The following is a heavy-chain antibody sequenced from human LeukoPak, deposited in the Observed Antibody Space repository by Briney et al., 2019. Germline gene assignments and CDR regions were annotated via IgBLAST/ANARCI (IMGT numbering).Heavy chain of an antibody. D-gene: IGHD2-21*01. J-gene: IGHJ4*02. CDR1: GFTFSDSY. CDR2: ISGSGHDI. CDR3: ANQHMDYFDY. Sequence: GGSLRLSCAASGFTFSDSYMTWVRQAPGKGVEWVAYISGSGHDINYSESAKGRFTISRDNAKNSLYLQMNSLRAEDTAVYYCANQHMDYFDYWGQGTLVTVSS. V-gene: IGHV3-11*01.